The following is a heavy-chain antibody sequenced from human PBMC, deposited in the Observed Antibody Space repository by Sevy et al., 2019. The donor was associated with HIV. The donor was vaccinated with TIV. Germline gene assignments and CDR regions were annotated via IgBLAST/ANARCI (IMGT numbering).Heavy chain of an antibody. D-gene: IGHD1-26*01. CDR2: IYPGDSDT. CDR1: GYSFTSYW. Sequence: GEALKISCKGSGYSFTSYWIGWVRQMPGKGLEWMGIIYPGDSDTRYSPSFQGQVTISADKSISTAYLQWSSLKASDTAMYYCARYYSGSYKGQYFQHWGQGTLVTVSS. CDR3: ARYYSGSYKGQYFQH. J-gene: IGHJ1*01. V-gene: IGHV5-51*01.